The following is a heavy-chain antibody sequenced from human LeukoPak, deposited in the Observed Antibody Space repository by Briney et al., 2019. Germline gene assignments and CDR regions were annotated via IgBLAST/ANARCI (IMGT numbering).Heavy chain of an antibody. CDR1: GDSISGNFYF. V-gene: IGHV4-61*02. D-gene: IGHD3-22*01. J-gene: IGHJ5*02. Sequence: PSETLSLTCTVSGDSISGNFYFWSWIRQTAGKGLEWIGRIYASGAASYNPSLKSRVTISVDTSKNQYFLKLKSVTAAGTAVYYCARESVYYYGPFDPWGQGTRVIVSS. CDR2: IYASGAA. CDR3: ARESVYYYGPFDP.